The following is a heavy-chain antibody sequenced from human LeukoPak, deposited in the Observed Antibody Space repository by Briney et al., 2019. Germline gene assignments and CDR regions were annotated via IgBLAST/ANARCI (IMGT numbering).Heavy chain of an antibody. J-gene: IGHJ3*02. CDR2: IRYDESNK. CDR3: AKSEAKVTPAGTRVI. D-gene: IGHD4-17*01. Sequence: PGGSLRLSCAASGFTFSTYGMHWVRQAPGKGVEWVAFIRYDESNKYYADSVKGRFTISRDNSKNTLYLQMISLRAEDTAVYYCAKSEAKVTPAGTRVIWGQGTMVTVS. V-gene: IGHV3-30*02. CDR1: GFTFSTYG.